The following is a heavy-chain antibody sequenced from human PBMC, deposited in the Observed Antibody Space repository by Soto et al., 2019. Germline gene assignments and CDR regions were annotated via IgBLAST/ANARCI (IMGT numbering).Heavy chain of an antibody. D-gene: IGHD3-10*01. CDR3: ARRYGSALDI. CDR2: IYDSGST. V-gene: IGHV4-59*01. CDR1: GGSISHFY. J-gene: IGHJ3*02. Sequence: PSETLSLTCTVSGGSISHFYWSWIRQSPGKGLEWLGYIYDSGSTSYNPSLRSRVTISVDTSKNQFSLKLSSVTAADTAVYYCARRYGSALDIWGQGTMVTVSS.